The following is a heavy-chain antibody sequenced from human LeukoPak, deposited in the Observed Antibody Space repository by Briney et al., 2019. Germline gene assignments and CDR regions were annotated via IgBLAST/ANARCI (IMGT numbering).Heavy chain of an antibody. J-gene: IGHJ4*02. CDR1: GFTFSSYS. V-gene: IGHV3-21*01. Sequence: GGSLRLSCAASGFTFSSYSMNWVRQAPGKGLEWVSSISSSSSYIYYADSVKGRFTISRDNAKNSLYLQMNSLRAEDTAVYYCARLGAGTLTFDYWGQGTLVTVSS. CDR2: ISSSSSYI. CDR3: ARLGAGTLTFDY. D-gene: IGHD6-13*01.